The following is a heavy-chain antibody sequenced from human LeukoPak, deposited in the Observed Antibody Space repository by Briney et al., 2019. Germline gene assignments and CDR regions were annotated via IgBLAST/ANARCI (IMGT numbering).Heavy chain of an antibody. CDR1: GFTFSSYS. V-gene: IGHV3-21*01. CDR2: ISSSSSYI. D-gene: IGHD2-15*01. CDR3: ARGAPEGCSGGSCYSLGLTHLNY. Sequence: PGGSLRLSCAASGFTFSSYSMNWVRQAPGKGLEWVSSISSSSSYIYYADSAKGRFTISRDNAKNSLYLQMNSLRAEDTAVYYCARGAPEGCSGGSCYSLGLTHLNYWGQGTLVTVSS. J-gene: IGHJ4*02.